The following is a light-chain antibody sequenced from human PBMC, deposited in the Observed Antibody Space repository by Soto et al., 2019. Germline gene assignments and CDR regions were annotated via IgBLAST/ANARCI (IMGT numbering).Light chain of an antibody. CDR2: NVN. J-gene: IGLJ1*01. CDR3: SSFTSSTTYV. Sequence: QSVLTQSASVSGSPGQSITISCTGTSSDVGNYNYVSWYQQHPGEVPKLIIFNVNNRPSGVSNRFSGSKSGNTAYLTISGLQAEDEADYYCSSFTSSTTYVFGTGTKVTVL. CDR1: SSDVGNYNY. V-gene: IGLV2-14*01.